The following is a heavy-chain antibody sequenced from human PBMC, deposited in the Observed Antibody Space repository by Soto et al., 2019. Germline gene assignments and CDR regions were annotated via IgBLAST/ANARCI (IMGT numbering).Heavy chain of an antibody. CDR3: ARLDLGYDAYYCNY. J-gene: IGHJ4*02. Sequence: SETLSLTCTVSGGSISSCDYYWSWIRQPPGKGLEWIGYIYYSGSTYYNPSLKSRVTISVDTSKNQFSLKLSSVTAADTAVYYCARLDLGYDAYYCNYGGRRPLVTVSS. CDR1: GGSISSCDYY. CDR2: IYYSGST. V-gene: IGHV4-30-4*01. D-gene: IGHD3-16*01.